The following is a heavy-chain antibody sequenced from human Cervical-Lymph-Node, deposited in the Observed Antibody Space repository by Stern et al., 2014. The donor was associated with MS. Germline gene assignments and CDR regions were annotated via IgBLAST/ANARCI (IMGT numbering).Heavy chain of an antibody. V-gene: IGHV1-69*01. CDR2: IIPLFGTP. Sequence: VPLVESGAEVKKPGSSVKVSCKASGGVFVSNAISWVRQAPGQGFEWIGGIIPLFGTPNYAQKFQGRVTITADESTTTAYLELSSLKSGDTAVYFCACESGSSIFGMGHWGQGTLVTVTS. CDR1: GGVFVSNA. D-gene: IGHD3-3*01. J-gene: IGHJ1*01. CDR3: ACESGSSIFGMGH.